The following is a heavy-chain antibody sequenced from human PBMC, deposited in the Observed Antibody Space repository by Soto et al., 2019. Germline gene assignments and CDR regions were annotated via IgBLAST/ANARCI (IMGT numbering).Heavy chain of an antibody. V-gene: IGHV1-69*12. Sequence: QVQLVQSGAEVKKPGSSVKVSCKASGDTFSSFAISWVRQAPGQGLEWMGGIIPIFRTPKYAQKFQGRVTITADEPTSTAYMELSSLRSEDTAVYYCARDKDREQLCGNYYYALDVWGQGTTVIVSS. CDR3: ARDKDREQLCGNYYYALDV. CDR2: IIPIFRTP. D-gene: IGHD5-18*01. J-gene: IGHJ6*02. CDR1: GDTFSSFA.